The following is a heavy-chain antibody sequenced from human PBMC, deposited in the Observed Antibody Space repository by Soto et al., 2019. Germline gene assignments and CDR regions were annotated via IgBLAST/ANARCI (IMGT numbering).Heavy chain of an antibody. CDR1: GDSISSSY. CDR2: ISYSGST. CDR3: ARARSVLTGYCKGGYYYFDY. V-gene: IGHV4-59*01. J-gene: IGHJ4*02. D-gene: IGHD3-9*01. Sequence: PSETLSLTCSVSGDSISSSYWAWIRQPPGKGLEWIGYISYSGSTNYNPSLKSRVTIFVHTSGNQFSLSLSSVTAADTAVYFCARARSVLTGYCKGGYYYFDYWGQRTPVPVSS.